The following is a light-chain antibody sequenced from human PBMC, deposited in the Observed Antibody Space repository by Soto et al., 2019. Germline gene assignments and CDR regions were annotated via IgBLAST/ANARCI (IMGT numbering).Light chain of an antibody. V-gene: IGKV3-20*01. CDR3: QQYGKSPGFFT. Sequence: VLPQSPATLTLSPGESSTLAFTASHRVSSTYLAWYQQKPGQAPRLLIYDASSRATCIPDKFIGSGSGSDFSLTISRLEPEDSAVYYCQQYGKSPGFFTFGPGTKVDI. CDR1: HRVSSTY. J-gene: IGKJ3*01. CDR2: DAS.